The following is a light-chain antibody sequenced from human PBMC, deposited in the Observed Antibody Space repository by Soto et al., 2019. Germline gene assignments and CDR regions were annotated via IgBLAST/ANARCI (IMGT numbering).Light chain of an antibody. CDR3: MQSLQIPWT. CDR2: LGS. V-gene: IGKV2-28*01. J-gene: IGKJ1*01. Sequence: DIVMTQSPLSLPVTPGEPASISCRSSQTLLHSNGYKYLDWYLQKPGQSPQLLIYLGSSRASGVPDRFNGSGSGTDFTLKISRVEAEDVGVYYCMQSLQIPWTFGQGTKVEIK. CDR1: QTLLHSNGYKY.